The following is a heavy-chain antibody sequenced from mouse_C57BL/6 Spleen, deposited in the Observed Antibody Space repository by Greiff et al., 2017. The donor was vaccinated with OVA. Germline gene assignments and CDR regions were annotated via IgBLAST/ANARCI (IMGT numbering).Heavy chain of an antibody. J-gene: IGHJ3*01. Sequence: VQLKQSGPVLVKPGASVKMSCKASGYTFTDYYMNWVKQSHGKSLEWIGVINPYNGGTSYNQKFKGKATLTVDKSSSTAYMELNSLTSEDSAVYYCADSSTAWFAYWGQGTLVTVSA. V-gene: IGHV1-19*01. CDR2: INPYNGGT. CDR3: ADSSTAWFAY. CDR1: GYTFTDYY. D-gene: IGHD1-1*01.